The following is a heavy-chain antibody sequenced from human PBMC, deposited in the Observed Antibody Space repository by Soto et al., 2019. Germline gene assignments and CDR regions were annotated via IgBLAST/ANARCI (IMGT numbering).Heavy chain of an antibody. CDR3: ARDYGDHYSSYYGVDV. CDR2: VSYDGDNK. V-gene: IGHV3-30-3*01. J-gene: IGHJ6*02. D-gene: IGHD4-17*01. CDR1: GFTFSNYA. Sequence: GGSLRLSCAASGFTFSNYAMHWVRQAPGKGLEWVAVVSYDGDNKYYIDSVKGRFTISRDNSNNTLYLQLHSLRAEDTAVYFCARDYGDHYSSYYGVDVWGPGTKVTVSS.